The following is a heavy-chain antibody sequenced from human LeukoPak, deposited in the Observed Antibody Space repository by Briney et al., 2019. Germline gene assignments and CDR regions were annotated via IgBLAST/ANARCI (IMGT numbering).Heavy chain of an antibody. CDR3: ARGEQWLTRY. Sequence: VASVKVSCKASGYSFTDYYIHWVRRAPGQGLEWMGWINPNSGDTNYAQNLHGRVTMTRDWSINTAYLEVSSLKSDDTVVSYCARGEQWLTRYWGQGTLVTVSS. CDR2: INPNSGDT. V-gene: IGHV1-2*02. D-gene: IGHD6-19*01. J-gene: IGHJ4*02. CDR1: GYSFTDYY.